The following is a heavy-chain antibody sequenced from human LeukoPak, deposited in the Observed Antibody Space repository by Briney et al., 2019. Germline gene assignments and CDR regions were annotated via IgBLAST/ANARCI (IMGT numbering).Heavy chain of an antibody. Sequence: SETLSLTCTVSNASISSSYFYWSWIRQPPGKGLEWIGNVFHSGSTHYSPSLKSRVTISVDTSRKQFSLRLSAATAADTAVYYCARQRGGSWVNDYWGQGTLVTVSS. CDR3: ARQRGGSWVNDY. CDR2: VFHSGST. J-gene: IGHJ4*02. D-gene: IGHD1-26*01. CDR1: NASISSSYFY. V-gene: IGHV4-39*01.